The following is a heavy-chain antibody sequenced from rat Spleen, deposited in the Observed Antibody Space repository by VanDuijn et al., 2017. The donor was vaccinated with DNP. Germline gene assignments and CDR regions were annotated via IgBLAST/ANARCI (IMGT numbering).Heavy chain of an antibody. CDR1: GFSITRSYR. CDR3: ARWDHYIGFAY. CDR2: INSAGST. Sequence: EVQLQESGPGLVKPSQSLSLTCSVTGFSITRSYRWNWIRKFPGSKLEWMGYINSAGSTDYTPSLKSRISITRDTSKNQFFLQVNSVTTEDTATYYCARWDHYIGFAYWGQGTLVTVSS. D-gene: IGHD1-1*01. V-gene: IGHV3-3*01. J-gene: IGHJ3*01.